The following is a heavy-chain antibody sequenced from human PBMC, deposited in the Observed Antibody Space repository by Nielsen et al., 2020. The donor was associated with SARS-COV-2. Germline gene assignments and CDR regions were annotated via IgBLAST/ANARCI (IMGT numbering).Heavy chain of an antibody. CDR3: ARGPYSSGWRNY. CDR2: IYHSGNT. J-gene: IGHJ4*02. V-gene: IGHV4-4*02. Sequence: GSLRLSCAVSGGSISSSHWWSWVRQPPGKGLEWIGEIYHSGNTNYNPSLKSRVTISVDKSKNQFSLKLRSVTAADTAVYYCARGPYSSGWRNYWGQGTLVTVSS. D-gene: IGHD6-19*01. CDR1: GGSISSSHW.